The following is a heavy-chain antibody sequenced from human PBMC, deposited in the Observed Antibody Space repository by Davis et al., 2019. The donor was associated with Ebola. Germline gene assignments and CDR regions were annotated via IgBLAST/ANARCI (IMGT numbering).Heavy chain of an antibody. CDR1: VYTFDSPY. CDR3: ARGLFYGWAEYGMVV. V-gene: IGHV1-69*06. CDR2: IIPVLGQV. J-gene: IGHJ6*02. D-gene: IGHD3-16*01. Sequence: SSVTVPCMPSVYTFDSPYIHCARQPPEHGSEWMGRIIPVLGQVNYAQKFQGRVTITADKYTGATDMELTSLRYDDTAVYYCARGLFYGWAEYGMVVWGQGTAVTVSS.